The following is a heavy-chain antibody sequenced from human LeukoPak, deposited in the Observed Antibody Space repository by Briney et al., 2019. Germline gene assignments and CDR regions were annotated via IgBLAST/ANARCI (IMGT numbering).Heavy chain of an antibody. J-gene: IGHJ6*03. D-gene: IGHD3-3*01. Sequence: ASVRVSCKASGYTFTSFDINWVRQGPGQGLEWMGWMNPQTGDAAYADKFLGRVTMTRDTSIGTAFMELSSLRLDDTAVYYCATEGVGVSCSLHSVLFYMDVWGQGTTVTVS. V-gene: IGHV1-8*01. CDR3: ATEGVGVSCSLHSVLFYMDV. CDR2: MNPQTGDA. CDR1: GYTFTSFD.